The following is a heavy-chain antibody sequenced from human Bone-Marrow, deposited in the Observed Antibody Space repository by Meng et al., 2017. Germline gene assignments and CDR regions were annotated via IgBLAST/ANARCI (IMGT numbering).Heavy chain of an antibody. J-gene: IGHJ4*02. D-gene: IGHD2-2*01. CDR2: ISGSGGNT. V-gene: IGHV3-23*01. CDR3: ARGKSGYCSSPTCYALYYFDY. Sequence: GESLKISCAASGFTFSSYAMSWVRQAPGKGLEWVSVISGSGGNTYYADSVKGRFTISRDNSKNTLYLQMNSLRAEDTAVYYCARGKSGYCSSPTCYALYYFDYWGQGSLVTVSS. CDR1: GFTFSSYA.